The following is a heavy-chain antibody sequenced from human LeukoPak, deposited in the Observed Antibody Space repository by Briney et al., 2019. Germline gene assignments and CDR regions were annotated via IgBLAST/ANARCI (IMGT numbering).Heavy chain of an antibody. Sequence: ASVKVSCKASGYTFTGYYMHWVRQAPGQGLEWMGWINPNSGGTNYAQKFQGRVTMTRDTSISTAYMELSRLRSDDTVVYYCARDLLTDSSGYPFDYWGQGTLVTVSS. CDR2: INPNSGGT. CDR1: GYTFTGYY. J-gene: IGHJ4*02. V-gene: IGHV1-2*02. CDR3: ARDLLTDSSGYPFDY. D-gene: IGHD3-22*01.